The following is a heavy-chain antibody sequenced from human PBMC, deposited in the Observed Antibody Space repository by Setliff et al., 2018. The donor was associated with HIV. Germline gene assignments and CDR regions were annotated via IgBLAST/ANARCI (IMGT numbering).Heavy chain of an antibody. J-gene: IGHJ4*02. D-gene: IGHD3-10*01. CDR2: IYSGGST. Sequence: GGSLRLSCAASGFIVSSTYMSWVRQAPGKGLEWVSVIYSGGSTYYADSVKGRFTISRDNSKNTLYLQMNSLRAEDTAVYYCARSSNLPYGSGNPLFDYWGQGTLVTVSS. CDR3: ARSSNLPYGSGNPLFDY. CDR1: GFIVSSTY. V-gene: IGHV3-66*02.